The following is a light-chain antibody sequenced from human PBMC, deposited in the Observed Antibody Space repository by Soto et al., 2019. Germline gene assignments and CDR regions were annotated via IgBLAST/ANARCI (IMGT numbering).Light chain of an antibody. CDR2: EVS. CDR3: TSYTSSSTYV. J-gene: IGLJ1*01. Sequence: QSVLTQPASVSESPGQSITISCAGTSSEVGGYNHVSWYQQHPDKAPKLMIYEVSNRPSGVSNRFSGSKSGNTASLTISGLQAEDEADYDCTSYTSSSTYVFGTGTKV. V-gene: IGLV2-14*01. CDR1: SSEVGGYNH.